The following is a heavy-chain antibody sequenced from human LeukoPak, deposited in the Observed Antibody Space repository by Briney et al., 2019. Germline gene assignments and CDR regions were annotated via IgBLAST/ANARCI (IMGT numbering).Heavy chain of an antibody. CDR3: AKPYYYGSGSFFDY. D-gene: IGHD3-10*01. Sequence: SETLSLTCTVSGGSISSYYWSWIRQPPGKGREWMGEINHSGSTNYNPSLKSRVTISVDTSKNQFSLKLSSVTAADTAVYYCAKPYYYGSGSFFDYWGQGTLVTVSS. J-gene: IGHJ4*02. CDR2: INHSGST. V-gene: IGHV4-34*01. CDR1: GGSISSYY.